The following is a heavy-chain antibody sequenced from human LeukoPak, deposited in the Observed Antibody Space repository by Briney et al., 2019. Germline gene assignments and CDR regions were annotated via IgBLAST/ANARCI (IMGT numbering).Heavy chain of an antibody. J-gene: IGHJ3*02. CDR2: MNPNSGNT. V-gene: IGHV1-8*01. CDR3: ARGLGYCSSTSCYWVGGDAFDI. Sequence: ASVKVSCKASGYTFTSYDINWVRQATGQGLEWMGWMNPNSGNTGYAQKLQGRVTMTRNTSISTAYMELSSLRSEDTAVYYCARGLGYCSSTSCYWVGGDAFDIWGQGTMVTVSS. D-gene: IGHD2-2*01. CDR1: GYTFTSYD.